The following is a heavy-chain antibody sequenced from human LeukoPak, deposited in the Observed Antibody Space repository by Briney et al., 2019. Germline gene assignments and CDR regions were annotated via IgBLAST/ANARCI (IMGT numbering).Heavy chain of an antibody. J-gene: IGHJ6*04. CDR2: VSYDGSNK. CDR3: AKARLVLLWFGESYGMDV. D-gene: IGHD3-10*01. CDR1: GFTFSSYG. Sequence: GGSLRLSCAASGFTFSSYGMHWVRQAPGKGLEWVAVVSYDGSNKYYADSVKGRFTISRDNSKNTLYLQVNSLRSEDTAVYYCAKARLVLLWFGESYGMDVWGKGTTVAVSS. V-gene: IGHV3-30*18.